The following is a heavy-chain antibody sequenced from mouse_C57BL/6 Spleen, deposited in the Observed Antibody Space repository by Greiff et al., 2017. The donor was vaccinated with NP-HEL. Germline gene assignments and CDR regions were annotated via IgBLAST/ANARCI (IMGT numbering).Heavy chain of an antibody. CDR2: IYPGDGDT. CDR1: GYAFSSSW. D-gene: IGHD2-12*01. J-gene: IGHJ4*01. Sequence: QVQLQQSGPELVKPGASVKISCKASGYAFSSSWMNWVKQRPGQGLEWIGRIYPGDGDTNYNGKFKGKATLTADKSSSTAYMQLSSLTSEDSAVYFCATLRRDAMDYWGQGTSVTVSS. CDR3: ATLRRDAMDY. V-gene: IGHV1-82*01.